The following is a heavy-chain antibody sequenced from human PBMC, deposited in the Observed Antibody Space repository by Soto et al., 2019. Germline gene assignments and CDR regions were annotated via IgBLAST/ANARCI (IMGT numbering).Heavy chain of an antibody. D-gene: IGHD3-3*01. Sequence: EVQLVESGGGLVQPGGSLRLSCAASGFTFSSYAMHWVRQAPGKGLEYVSAISSNGGSTYYENSVKGRFTISRDNSKNTLYLQMGSLRAEDMAVYYCASGDRYDFWSGYYINWGQGTLVTVSS. V-gene: IGHV3-64*01. CDR3: ASGDRYDFWSGYYIN. J-gene: IGHJ4*02. CDR1: GFTFSSYA. CDR2: ISSNGGST.